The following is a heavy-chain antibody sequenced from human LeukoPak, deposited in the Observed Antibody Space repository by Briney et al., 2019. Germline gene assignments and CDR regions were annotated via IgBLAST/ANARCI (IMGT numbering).Heavy chain of an antibody. Sequence: SETLSLTCTVSGGSISGYYWNWVRQPADRGLEWIGRLYSSGDTYYNPSLKSRLTMSVDTSKNQFSLKLRSVTAADTAVYYCARGSSGSTKRYYFDSWDQGALVTVPS. D-gene: IGHD6-19*01. CDR1: GGSISGYY. CDR3: ARGSSGSTKRYYFDS. CDR2: LYSSGDT. J-gene: IGHJ4*02. V-gene: IGHV4-4*07.